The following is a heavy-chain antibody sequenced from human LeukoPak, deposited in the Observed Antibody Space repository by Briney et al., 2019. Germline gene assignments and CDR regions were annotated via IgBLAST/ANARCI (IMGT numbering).Heavy chain of an antibody. CDR3: AKDYYDSSGYSEGDAFDI. Sequence: GGSLRLSCAASGFTFSSYAMSWVRQAPGKGLEWVSAISGSGGSTYYADSVKGRFTISRDNSKNTLYLQMNSLRAEDTAVYYCAKDYYDSSGYSEGDAFDIWGQGTTVTVSS. V-gene: IGHV3-23*01. D-gene: IGHD3-22*01. J-gene: IGHJ3*02. CDR2: ISGSGGST. CDR1: GFTFSSYA.